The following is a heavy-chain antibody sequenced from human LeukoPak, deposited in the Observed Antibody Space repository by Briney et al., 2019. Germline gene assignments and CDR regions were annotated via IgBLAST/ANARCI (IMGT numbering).Heavy chain of an antibody. Sequence: PSKTLSLTCTVSGGSINSTSNYWGWIRRPPGKGLEWIGSIYYSGSTSYNPSLKSRVTISVDTSKNQFSLKLSSMTAADTAVYFCAGDYGDYYFDYWGQGTLVTVSS. CDR2: IYYSGST. V-gene: IGHV4-39*07. CDR3: AGDYGDYYFDY. D-gene: IGHD4-17*01. CDR1: GGSINSTSNY. J-gene: IGHJ4*02.